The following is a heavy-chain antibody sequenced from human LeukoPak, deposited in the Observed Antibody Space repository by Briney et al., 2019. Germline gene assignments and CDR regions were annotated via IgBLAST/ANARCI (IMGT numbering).Heavy chain of an antibody. Sequence: ASVKVSCKASGGTFSSYAISWVRQAPGQGLEWMGRIIPIFGIANYAQKFQGRVTITADKSTSTAYMELSSLRSEDTAVYYCARARWYDFWSGYSYSYFDYWGQGTLVTVSS. D-gene: IGHD3-3*01. V-gene: IGHV1-69*04. J-gene: IGHJ4*02. CDR3: ARARWYDFWSGYSYSYFDY. CDR1: GGTFSSYA. CDR2: IIPIFGIA.